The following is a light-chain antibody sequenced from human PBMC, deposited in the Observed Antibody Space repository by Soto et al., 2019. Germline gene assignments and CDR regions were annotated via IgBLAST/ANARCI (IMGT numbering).Light chain of an antibody. CDR1: SGHSSYI. CDR2: LEGSGSY. CDR3: ETWDSNTRV. V-gene: IGLV4-60*03. J-gene: IGLJ6*01. Sequence: QAVVTQSSSASASLGSSVKLTCTLSSGHSSYIIAWHQQQPGKAPRYLMKLEGSGSYNKGSGVPDRFSGSSSGADRYLTISNLQSEDEADYYCETWDSNTRVFGSGTQLTVL.